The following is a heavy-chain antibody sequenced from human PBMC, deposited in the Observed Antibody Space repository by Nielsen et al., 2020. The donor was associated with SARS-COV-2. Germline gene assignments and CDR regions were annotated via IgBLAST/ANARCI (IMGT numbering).Heavy chain of an antibody. CDR2: ISGYNGDT. CDR1: GYTFTNYG. Sequence: ASVKVSCKASGYTFTNYGISWVRQAPGQGLEWMGWISGYNGDTNYAQKFQGRVTMTTDTTTETLYMELRTLRSDDTAVYYCARTELYDWKFLDYWGQGSLVTVSS. J-gene: IGHJ4*02. D-gene: IGHD1-20*01. V-gene: IGHV1-18*04. CDR3: ARTELYDWKFLDY.